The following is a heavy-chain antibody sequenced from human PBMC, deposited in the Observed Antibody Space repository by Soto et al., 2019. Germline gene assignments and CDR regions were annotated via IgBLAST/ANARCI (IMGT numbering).Heavy chain of an antibody. CDR2: IYYSGST. J-gene: IGHJ6*02. Sequence: QVQLQESGPGLVKPSQTLSLTCTVSGGSISSGGYYWSWIRQHPGKGLEWIGYIYYSGSTYYNPYLKRRVTISVDTSKNQFSLKLSSVTAADTAVYYCARESGGSFGDETYYYGMDVWGQGTTVTVSS. CDR3: ARESGGSFGDETYYYGMDV. V-gene: IGHV4-31*03. CDR1: GGSISSGGYY. D-gene: IGHD4-17*01.